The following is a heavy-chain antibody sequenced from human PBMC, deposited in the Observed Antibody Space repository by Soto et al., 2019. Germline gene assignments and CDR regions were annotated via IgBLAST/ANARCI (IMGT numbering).Heavy chain of an antibody. J-gene: IGHJ4*02. CDR1: GFTFSDHH. CDR3: ARVMGTSFDL. V-gene: IGHV3-72*01. CDR2: ARNKAHGYTT. Sequence: GGSLRLSCAASGFTFSDHHMDWVRQAPGKGLEWVGRARNKAHGYTTAYAASLKGRFTISRDDSKYSLSLQMNSLRTEDTAVYFCARVMGTSFDLWGRGTLVTVSS. D-gene: IGHD2-8*01.